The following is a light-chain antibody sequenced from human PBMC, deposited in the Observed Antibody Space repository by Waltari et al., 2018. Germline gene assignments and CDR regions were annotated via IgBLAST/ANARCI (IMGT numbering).Light chain of an antibody. CDR3: QHYVRLPVT. CDR1: QSVRGT. V-gene: IGKV3-20*01. CDR2: GAS. J-gene: IGKJ1*01. Sequence: EIVLTQSPGTLSLSPGDTATLSCRASQSVRGTLAWYQQKPGQAPRLLIYGASSRATGIPDRFSGSGSGTDFSLTISRLEPEDFAVYYCQHYVRLPVTFGQGTRVEIK.